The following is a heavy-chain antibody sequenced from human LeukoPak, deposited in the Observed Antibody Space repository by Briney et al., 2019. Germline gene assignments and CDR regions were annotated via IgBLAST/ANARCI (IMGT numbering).Heavy chain of an antibody. J-gene: IGHJ5*02. CDR1: GYTFTRYD. D-gene: IGHD1-14*01. CDR2: INPNSGGT. Sequence: ASVKVSCKASGYTFTRYDMLWVRQAPGQGLEWMGWINPNSGGTNYAQKFQGRVTMTRDTSISTAYMELSSLRSDDTAVYYCASYLGGYNNVFDLWGQGTVVTVSS. V-gene: IGHV1-2*02. CDR3: ASYLGGYNNVFDL.